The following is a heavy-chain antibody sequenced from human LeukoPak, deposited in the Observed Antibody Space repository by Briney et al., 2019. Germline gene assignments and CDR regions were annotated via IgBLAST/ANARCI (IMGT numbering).Heavy chain of an antibody. J-gene: IGHJ4*02. CDR3: ATDWGLGLGVFDY. D-gene: IGHD3-16*01. CDR1: VYSLTELS. CDR2: FDPEDGET. Sequence: ASVKVSCKVSVYSLTELSMHWVRQAPGKGLEWMGSFDPEDGETIYAQKFQGRVTMTEDTSTDTAYMNLNSLRSEDTAVYYCATDWGLGLGVFDYWGQGTLVTVSS. V-gene: IGHV1-24*01.